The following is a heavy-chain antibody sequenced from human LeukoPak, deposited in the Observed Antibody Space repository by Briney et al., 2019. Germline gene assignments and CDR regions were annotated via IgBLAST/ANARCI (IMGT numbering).Heavy chain of an antibody. CDR3: ARGTVTAPDY. D-gene: IGHD2-21*02. Sequence: GGSLRLSCAASGFSVSNTYMSWVRQAPGKGLEWVSIIYSGGNTYYADSVKGRFTISRDNSKNTLYLQMNRLRPEDTAVYYCARGTVTAPDYRGQGTLVTVSS. CDR1: GFSVSNTY. CDR2: IYSGGNT. V-gene: IGHV3-53*01. J-gene: IGHJ4*02.